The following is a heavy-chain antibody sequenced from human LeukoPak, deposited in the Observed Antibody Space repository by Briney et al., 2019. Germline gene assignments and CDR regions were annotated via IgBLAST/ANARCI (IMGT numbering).Heavy chain of an antibody. J-gene: IGHJ4*02. CDR2: IIPIFGTA. CDR1: GGTFSSYA. CDR3: ARGKSYSQYQLLFDY. Sequence: GASVKVSCKASGGTFSSYAISWVRQAPGQGLEWMGGIIPIFGTANYAQKFQGRVTITADKSTSTAYMELSSLRSDDTAVYYCARGKSYSQYQLLFDYWGQETLVTVSS. D-gene: IGHD2-2*01. V-gene: IGHV1-69*06.